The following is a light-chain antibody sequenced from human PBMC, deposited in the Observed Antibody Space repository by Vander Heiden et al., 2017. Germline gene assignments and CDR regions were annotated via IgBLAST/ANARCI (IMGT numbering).Light chain of an antibody. J-gene: IGKJ1*01. CDR1: QSVGFW. CDR3: QKDNSYPWT. V-gene: IGKV1-5*03. Sequence: DIQMMQSPSTLSAPVGDTVTITCRAGQSVGFWLAWYQQKPGKAPNLLIYKASSLESGVPSRFSGKGSGTEFTLTISSLQPDDFATYYCQKDNSYPWTFGQGTKLEIK. CDR2: KAS.